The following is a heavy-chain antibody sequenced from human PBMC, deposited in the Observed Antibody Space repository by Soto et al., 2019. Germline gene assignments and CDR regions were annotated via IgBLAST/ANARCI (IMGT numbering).Heavy chain of an antibody. CDR1: GFTFSSYA. D-gene: IGHD3-22*01. Sequence: EVQLLESGGGLVQPGGSLRLSCAASGFTFSSYAMSWVRQAPGKGLEWVSAISGSGGSTYYADSVKGRFTISRDNSKNTLYLQMNSLRAEDTAVYYCATSYYYDSSGSSDYWGQGTLVTVSS. CDR2: ISGSGGST. J-gene: IGHJ4*02. V-gene: IGHV3-23*01. CDR3: ATSYYYDSSGSSDY.